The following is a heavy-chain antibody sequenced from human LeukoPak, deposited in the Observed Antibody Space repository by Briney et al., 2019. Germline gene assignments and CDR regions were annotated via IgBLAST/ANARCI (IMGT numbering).Heavy chain of an antibody. J-gene: IGHJ4*02. V-gene: IGHV3-30*03. CDR2: ISYDGSNK. Sequence: GRSLRLSCAASGFTFSSYGMHWVRQAPGKGLEWVAVISYDGSNKYYADSAKGRFTISRDNSKNTLYLQMNSLRAEDTAVYYCARGYGSGSYFYYFDYWGQGTLVTVSS. CDR1: GFTFSSYG. D-gene: IGHD3-10*01. CDR3: ARGYGSGSYFYYFDY.